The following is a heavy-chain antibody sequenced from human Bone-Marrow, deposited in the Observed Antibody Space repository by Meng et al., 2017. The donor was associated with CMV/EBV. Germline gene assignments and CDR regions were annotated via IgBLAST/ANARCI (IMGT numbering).Heavy chain of an antibody. V-gene: IGHV1-18*01. CDR1: GYTFTSYG. D-gene: IGHD2-21*01. Sequence: ASVKVSCKTSGYTFTSYGISWVRQAPGQGLEWMGWISTYNGNTNYAQKLQGRVTMTTDTFTNTAYMELRSLRSDDTAVYYCARGAWENCGGDCYSNWFDPWGQGTLVTVSS. CDR3: ARGAWENCGGDCYSNWFDP. J-gene: IGHJ5*02. CDR2: ISTYNGNT.